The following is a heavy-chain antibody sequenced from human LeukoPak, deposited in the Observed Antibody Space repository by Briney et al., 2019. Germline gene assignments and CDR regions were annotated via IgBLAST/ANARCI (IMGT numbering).Heavy chain of an antibody. CDR1: GFTLSSYG. J-gene: IGHJ6*03. CDR2: IYYDGSSK. D-gene: IGHD5-24*01. CDR3: AKEWLRYYYYMDV. Sequence: GGSLRLSCAASGFTLSSYGMHWVRQAPGKGLEWVAIIYYDGSSKYYADSVKGRFTISRDNSKNTLYLQLNSLRGEDTAVYYCAKEWLRYYYYMDVWGKGTTVTVSS. V-gene: IGHV3-30*18.